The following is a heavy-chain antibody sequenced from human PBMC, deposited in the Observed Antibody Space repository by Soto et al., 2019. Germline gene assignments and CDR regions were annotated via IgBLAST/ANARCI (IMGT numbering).Heavy chain of an antibody. D-gene: IGHD3-3*01. CDR1: GYTFISYG. CDR2: ISAYNGNT. CDR3: AKGCFGDFVYYFDY. Sequence: GASVKVSCKASGYTFISYGISWVRQAPGQGLEWMGWISAYNGNTNYAQKLQGRVTMTTDTSTNTAYMELRSLRSDDTAVYSSAKGCFGDFVYYFDYWGQGTLVTVSS. J-gene: IGHJ4*02. V-gene: IGHV1-18*01.